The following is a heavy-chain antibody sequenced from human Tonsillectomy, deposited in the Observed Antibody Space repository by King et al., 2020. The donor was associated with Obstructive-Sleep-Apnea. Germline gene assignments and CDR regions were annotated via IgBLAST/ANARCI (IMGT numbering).Heavy chain of an antibody. V-gene: IGHV4-4*02. CDR3: AREGDVAPTNWFDP. J-gene: IGHJ5*02. CDR1: GGSITSSNW. D-gene: IGHD3-16*01. Sequence: VQLQESGPGLVKPSGTLSLTCAVSGGSITSSNWWSWVRQPPGKGLEWIGEIYLSGRANYNPSLKSRVTISVDSSKNQFSLRLSSVTAADTAVYYCAREGDVAPTNWFDPWGQGTLVTVSS. CDR2: IYLSGRA.